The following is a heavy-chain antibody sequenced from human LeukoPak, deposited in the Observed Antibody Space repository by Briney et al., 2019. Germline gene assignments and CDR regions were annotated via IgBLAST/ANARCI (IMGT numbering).Heavy chain of an antibody. V-gene: IGHV3-23*01. CDR3: AKGVVVAPDVTPFDY. D-gene: IGHD2-2*01. CDR2: ISGSGGST. Sequence: GGSLRLSCAASGFTFSSYAMSWVRQAPGKGLEWVSAISGSGGSTYYADSVKGRFTISRDDSKNTLYLQMNSLRAEDTAVYYCAKGVVVAPDVTPFDYWGQGTLVTVSS. J-gene: IGHJ4*02. CDR1: GFTFSSYA.